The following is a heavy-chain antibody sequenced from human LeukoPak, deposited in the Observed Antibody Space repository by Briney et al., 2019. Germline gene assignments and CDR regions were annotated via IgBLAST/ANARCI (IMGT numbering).Heavy chain of an antibody. Sequence: GASMRLSCAASGFTFSSYAMCWVRQAPGKGLEWVSAISGTGGSSYYADSVKGRFTVSRDSSKNTLYLQMNNLRAEDTAVYYCASVQLLKGVFDFWGQGTMVTVSS. CDR2: ISGTGGSS. V-gene: IGHV3-23*01. CDR3: ASVQLLKGVFDF. CDR1: GFTFSSYA. D-gene: IGHD2-21*01. J-gene: IGHJ3*01.